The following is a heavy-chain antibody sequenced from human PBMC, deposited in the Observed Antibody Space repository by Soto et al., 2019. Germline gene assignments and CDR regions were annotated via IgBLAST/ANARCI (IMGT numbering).Heavy chain of an antibody. CDR2: IYYSGST. D-gene: IGHD3-3*01. J-gene: IGHJ6*02. CDR3: ARRSVLRFLEWSDYGMDV. Sequence: SETLSLTCTVSGGSISSSSYYWGWIRQPPGKGLEWIGSIYYSGSTYYNPSLKSRVTISVDTSKNQFSLKLSSVTAADTAVYYCARRSVLRFLEWSDYGMDVWGQGTTVTVSS. V-gene: IGHV4-39*01. CDR1: GGSISSSSYY.